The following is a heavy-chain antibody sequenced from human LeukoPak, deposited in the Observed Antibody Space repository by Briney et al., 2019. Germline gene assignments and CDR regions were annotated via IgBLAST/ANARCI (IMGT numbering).Heavy chain of an antibody. CDR2: IYYSGTT. J-gene: IGHJ5*02. CDR1: GGSISSNIYY. CDR3: ARAPVPAANWFDP. D-gene: IGHD2-2*01. V-gene: IGHV4-39*07. Sequence: SETLSLACTVSGGSISSNIYYWGWIRQPPGKGLEWIGSIYYSGTTYYNPSLKSRVTISVDMSKNQFSLKLSSVTAADTAVYYCARAPVPAANWFDPWGQGTLVTVSS.